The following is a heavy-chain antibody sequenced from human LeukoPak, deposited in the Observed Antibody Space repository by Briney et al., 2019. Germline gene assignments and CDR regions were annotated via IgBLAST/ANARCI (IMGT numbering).Heavy chain of an antibody. J-gene: IGHJ3*02. CDR2: IYYSGST. D-gene: IGHD1-26*01. CDR3: ARYYGPIVGATDAFDI. V-gene: IGHV4-39*07. Sequence: SETLSLTCTVSGGSISSSSYYWGWIRQPPGKGLEWIGSIYYSGSTYYNPSLKSRVTISVDTSKNQFSLKLSSVTAADTAVYYCARYYGPIVGATDAFDIWGQGTMVTVSS. CDR1: GGSISSSSYY.